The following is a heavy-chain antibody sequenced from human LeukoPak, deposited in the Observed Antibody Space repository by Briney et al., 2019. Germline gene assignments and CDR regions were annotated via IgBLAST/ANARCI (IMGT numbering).Heavy chain of an antibody. V-gene: IGHV3-33*03. CDR1: GFSFSSFG. Sequence: HPGRSLRLSCAASGFSFSSFGMHWVRQAPGKGLEWVAVIYYDGSNKYYGDSVKGRFTISRDNAKNSLYLQMNSLRAEDTAVYYCAVGVAAADLNYWGLGTLVTVSS. CDR2: IYYDGSNK. D-gene: IGHD6-13*01. CDR3: AVGVAAADLNY. J-gene: IGHJ4*02.